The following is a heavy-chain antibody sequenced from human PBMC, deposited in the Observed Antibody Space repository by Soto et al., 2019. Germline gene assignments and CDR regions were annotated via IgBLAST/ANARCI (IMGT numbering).Heavy chain of an antibody. CDR1: GFTFSTYA. V-gene: IGHV3-23*01. Sequence: EVQLLESGGDLVQPGGSLRLSCAASGFTFSTYAMSWVRQAPGKGLEWVSVIANSGGSTFYTDSVRGRFTISRDNSKNTLYLQMNSLRAEDTAVYYCARRISASGRGWDYWGQGTLVTVSS. CDR3: ARRISASGRGWDY. D-gene: IGHD6-13*01. CDR2: IANSGGST. J-gene: IGHJ4*02.